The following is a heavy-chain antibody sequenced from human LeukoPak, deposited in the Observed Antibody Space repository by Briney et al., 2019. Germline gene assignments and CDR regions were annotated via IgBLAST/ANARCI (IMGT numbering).Heavy chain of an antibody. J-gene: IGHJ5*02. V-gene: IGHV4-39*01. CDR3: ARMYYYDSSGHYGYNWFDP. Sequence: SATLSLTCTVSGGSISTSGFYWGWIRQPPGTGLEWIGTIYYSGSTYYNPSLKSQVTVSVDTSNNQFPLRLISVTAAGTAVYYCARMYYYDSSGHYGYNWFDPWGQGTLVTVSS. CDR1: GGSISTSGFY. CDR2: IYYSGST. D-gene: IGHD3-22*01.